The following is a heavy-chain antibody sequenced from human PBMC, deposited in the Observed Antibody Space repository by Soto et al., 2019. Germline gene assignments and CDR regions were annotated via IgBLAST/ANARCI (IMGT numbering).Heavy chain of an antibody. V-gene: IGHV4-4*07. J-gene: IGHJ6*02. Sequence: QVQLQESGPGLVKPSETLSLTCTVSGGSISTYFWSWIRQPAGGGLEWIGRIYTTGRTNYNPSLKSRVTMALDTSRNQFSLKLSSVTAADTAVYYCAREGGYFDSSGSGVYHYHGVDVWGQGTTVTVSS. CDR2: IYTTGRT. CDR3: AREGGYFDSSGSGVYHYHGVDV. D-gene: IGHD3-22*01. CDR1: GGSISTYF.